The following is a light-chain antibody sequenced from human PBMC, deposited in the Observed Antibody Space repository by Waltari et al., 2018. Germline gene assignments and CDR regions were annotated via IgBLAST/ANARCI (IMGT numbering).Light chain of an antibody. CDR3: QQFNASPRT. J-gene: IGKJ1*01. V-gene: IGKV1-5*01. CDR1: QSIHSW. Sequence: DIQMTQAPSTLSASVGDRVTITCRASQSIHSWLAWYQQKPGKAPKFLIYDASNLQSGVPSRFSGGGSGTEFTLTISSLQPDDFATYYCQQFNASPRTFGQGTNVEIK. CDR2: DAS.